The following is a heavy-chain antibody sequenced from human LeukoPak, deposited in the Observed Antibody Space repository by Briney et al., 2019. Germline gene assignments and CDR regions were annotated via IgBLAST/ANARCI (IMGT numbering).Heavy chain of an antibody. CDR2: IWYDGSNK. Sequence: PGGSLRLSCAASGFTFSSYGMHWVRQAPGKGLEWVAVIWYDGSNKYYADSVKGRFTISRDNSKNTLYLQMNSLRAEDTAVYYCARVGGGSYYLNNWFDPWGQGTLVTVSS. J-gene: IGHJ5*02. CDR3: ARVGGGSYYLNNWFDP. D-gene: IGHD1-26*01. V-gene: IGHV3-33*01. CDR1: GFTFSSYG.